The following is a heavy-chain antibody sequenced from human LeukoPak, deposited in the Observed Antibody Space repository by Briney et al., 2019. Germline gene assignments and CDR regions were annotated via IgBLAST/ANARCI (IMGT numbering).Heavy chain of an antibody. CDR1: GFTVSSNY. D-gene: IGHD4-17*01. V-gene: IGHV3-66*01. J-gene: IGHJ4*02. CDR3: VRGPHYGAYTDYFDY. CDR2: IYSGGST. Sequence: GGSLRLSCAASGFTVSSNYLSWVRQAPGKGLEWVSVIYSGGSTYYADSVKGRFTISRDNSNNSLYLQMNGLRVEDTALYYCVRGPHYGAYTDYFDYWGQGTLVTVSS.